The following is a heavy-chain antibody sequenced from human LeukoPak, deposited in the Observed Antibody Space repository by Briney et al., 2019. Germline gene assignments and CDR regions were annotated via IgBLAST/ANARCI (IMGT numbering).Heavy chain of an antibody. D-gene: IGHD1-26*01. CDR3: ARDRWELPYYFDY. Sequence: ASVKVSCKTSGYIFTDYYIHWVRQAPGQGLEWMGILNSSGGSTTYAEKFQGRITMTRDASTSTVYMELRSLRSEDTAVHYCARDRWELPYYFDYWGQGTLVTVSS. J-gene: IGHJ4*02. CDR2: LNSSGGST. V-gene: IGHV1-46*01. CDR1: GYIFTDYY.